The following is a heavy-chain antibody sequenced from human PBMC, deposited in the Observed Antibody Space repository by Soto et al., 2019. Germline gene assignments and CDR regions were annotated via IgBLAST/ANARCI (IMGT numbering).Heavy chain of an antibody. Sequence: QVQLVDSGGGVVQPGRSLRLSCAASGFTFSSSAMHWVRQAPGKGLDWVAVISYDGSNKYYAESVKGRFTISRDNSKNTVYLQMNSLRAEDTAVYYGARDARYYDSSGYDYATSPYFDYWGQGTLVTVSS. J-gene: IGHJ4*02. CDR1: GFTFSSSA. CDR2: ISYDGSNK. CDR3: ARDARYYDSSGYDYATSPYFDY. V-gene: IGHV3-30-3*01. D-gene: IGHD3-22*01.